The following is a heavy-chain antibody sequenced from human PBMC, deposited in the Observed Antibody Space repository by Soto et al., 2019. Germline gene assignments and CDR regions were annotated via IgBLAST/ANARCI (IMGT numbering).Heavy chain of an antibody. CDR2: IIPILGIA. J-gene: IGHJ4*02. V-gene: IGHV1-69*02. CDR1: GGTFSSYT. D-gene: IGHD3-3*01. CDR3: ATREGDDSWSG. Sequence: SVKVSCKASGGTFSSYTISWVRQAPGQGLEWMGRIIPILGIANYAQKFQGRVTITADKSTSTAYMELSSLRSEDTAVYYCATREGDDSWSGWGPGTLGTVSS.